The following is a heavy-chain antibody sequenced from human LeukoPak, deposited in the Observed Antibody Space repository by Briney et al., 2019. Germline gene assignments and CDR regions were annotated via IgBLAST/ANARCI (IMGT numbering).Heavy chain of an antibody. J-gene: IGHJ6*02. Sequence: ASVKVSCKASGYTFTCYDINWVRQATGQGLEWMGWMNPNSGNTGYAQKFQGRVTMTRNTSISTAYMELSSLRSEDTAVYYCARFRSSFPAHNMDVWGQGTTVTVSS. CDR3: ARFRSSFPAHNMDV. D-gene: IGHD6-6*01. CDR2: MNPNSGNT. CDR1: GYTFTCYD. V-gene: IGHV1-8*01.